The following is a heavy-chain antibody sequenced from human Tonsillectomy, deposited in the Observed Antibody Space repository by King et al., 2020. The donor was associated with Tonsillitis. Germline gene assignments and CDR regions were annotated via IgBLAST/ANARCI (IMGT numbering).Heavy chain of an antibody. CDR1: GFPFRSYG. CDR2: ISDDGNKK. V-gene: IGHV3-30*18. J-gene: IGHJ6*02. Sequence: VQLVEPGGGVVQPGRSLRLSCAASGFPFRSYGMHWVRQAPGKGLEWVILISDDGNKKYYADSVMGRFTISRDNAKNTLYLQMNSLTAEDTAVYYCAKSIGYGDYDYAMDVWGQGTTVTVSS. D-gene: IGHD4-17*01. CDR3: AKSIGYGDYDYAMDV.